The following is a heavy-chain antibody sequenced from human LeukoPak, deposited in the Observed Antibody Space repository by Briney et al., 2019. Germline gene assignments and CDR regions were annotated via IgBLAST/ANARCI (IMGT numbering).Heavy chain of an antibody. D-gene: IGHD5-24*01. V-gene: IGHV4-59*11. Sequence: PSETLSLTCTVSGGSISNHYWSWIRQPPEKGLEWIGYIHYGGNTDYNPSLKSRLTISVDTSKNQFSLKLSSVTAADTAVYYCVRRGDGYPYYFDYWGQGTLVNVSS. CDR1: GGSISNHY. CDR2: IHYGGNT. CDR3: VRRGDGYPYYFDY. J-gene: IGHJ4*02.